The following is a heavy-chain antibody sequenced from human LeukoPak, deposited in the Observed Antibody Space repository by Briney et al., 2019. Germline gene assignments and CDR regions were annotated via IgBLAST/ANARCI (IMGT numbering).Heavy chain of an antibody. CDR1: GFTVRSNY. CDR2: IYSGETT. V-gene: IGHV3-66*02. D-gene: IGHD3-22*01. CDR3: ARERYYYDTTGALDY. J-gene: IGHJ4*01. Sequence: GGSLRLSCAASGFTVRSNYMSWVRQAPGKGLEWVSVIYSGETTYYAESMRGRFTIFRDNSKNTLYLQMNSLGAEDTAVYYCARERYYYDTTGALDYWGQEPWSPSPQ.